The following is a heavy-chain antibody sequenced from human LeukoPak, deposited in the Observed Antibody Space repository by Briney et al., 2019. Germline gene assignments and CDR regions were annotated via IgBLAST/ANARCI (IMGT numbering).Heavy chain of an antibody. Sequence: PGGSLRLSCAASGFTVSSNYMSWVRQAPGKGLEWVSVICSGGSTYYADSVKGRFTISRDNSKNTLYLQMNSLRAEDTAVYYCASPGVAGLIQHWGQGTLVTVSS. D-gene: IGHD7-27*01. J-gene: IGHJ1*01. V-gene: IGHV3-53*01. CDR1: GFTVSSNY. CDR3: ASPGVAGLIQH. CDR2: ICSGGST.